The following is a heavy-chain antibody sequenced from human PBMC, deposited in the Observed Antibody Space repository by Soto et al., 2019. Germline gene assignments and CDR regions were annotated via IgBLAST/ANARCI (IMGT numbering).Heavy chain of an antibody. D-gene: IGHD6-13*01. J-gene: IGHJ6*02. V-gene: IGHV1-69*13. CDR1: GGTFSSYA. Sequence: SVKVSCKASGGTFSSYAISWVRQAPGQGLEWMGGIILIFGTANYAQKFQGRVTITADESTSTAYMELSSLRSEDTAVYYCARAKYSSKIYYYYGMDVWGQGTTVTVSS. CDR3: ARAKYSSKIYYYYGMDV. CDR2: IILIFGTA.